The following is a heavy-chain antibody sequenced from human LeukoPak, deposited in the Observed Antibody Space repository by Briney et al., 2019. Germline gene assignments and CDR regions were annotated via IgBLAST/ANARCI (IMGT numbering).Heavy chain of an antibody. CDR3: ARDADGVIDY. CDR1: GYTLTSYG. D-gene: IGHD3-10*01. CDR2: ISVYSGNT. Sequence: GASVKVSCKASGYTLTSYGISWVRQAPGQGLERMGWISVYSGNTNYAQKLQGRVTLTTDTSTSTAYMELGSLRSDDTAVYYCARDADGVIDYWGQGTLVTVSS. V-gene: IGHV1-18*01. J-gene: IGHJ4*02.